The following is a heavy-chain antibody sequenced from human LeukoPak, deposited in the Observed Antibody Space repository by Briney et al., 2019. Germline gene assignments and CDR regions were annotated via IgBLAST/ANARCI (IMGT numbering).Heavy chain of an antibody. CDR3: ARDRSGTYYYDSSGHYYFDY. Sequence: SVKVSCKASGGTFSSYAISWVRQAPGQGLEWMGGIIPIFGTANYAQKFQGRVTITADESTSTAYMELSSLRSEDTAVYYCARDRSGTYYYDSSGHYYFDYWGQGTLVTVSS. CDR2: IIPIFGTA. V-gene: IGHV1-69*13. CDR1: GGTFSSYA. J-gene: IGHJ4*02. D-gene: IGHD3-22*01.